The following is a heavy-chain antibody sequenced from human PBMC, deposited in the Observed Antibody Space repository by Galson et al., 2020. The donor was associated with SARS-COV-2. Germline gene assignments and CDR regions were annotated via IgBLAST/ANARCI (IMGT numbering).Heavy chain of an antibody. CDR3: ARHGRGELLFPFDY. CDR2: TYDSGST. J-gene: IGHJ4*02. V-gene: IGHV4-39*01. Sequence: SETLSLTCTVSGGSISSSIYFWGWIRQPPGKGLQWIGTTYDSGSTYYDPSIKSRLTISVDTSKNQFSLKLSPVTAADTAVYYCARHGRGELLFPFDYWGQGILVTVSS. D-gene: IGHD1-26*01. CDR1: GGSISSSIYF.